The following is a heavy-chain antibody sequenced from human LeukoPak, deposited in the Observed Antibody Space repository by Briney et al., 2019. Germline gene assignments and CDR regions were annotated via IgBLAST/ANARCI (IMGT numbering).Heavy chain of an antibody. Sequence: GGSLRLSCAASGFTFSNFAMSWVRQAPGKGLEWVSGISGSGGGTDYADSVKGRFTISRDNSKNTLYLQMNSLRAADTAVYYWAKAGPGEGYSYGYSPLDYWGQGTLVTVSS. V-gene: IGHV3-23*01. CDR1: GFTFSNFA. CDR2: ISGSGGGT. D-gene: IGHD5-18*01. CDR3: AKAGPGEGYSYGYSPLDY. J-gene: IGHJ4*02.